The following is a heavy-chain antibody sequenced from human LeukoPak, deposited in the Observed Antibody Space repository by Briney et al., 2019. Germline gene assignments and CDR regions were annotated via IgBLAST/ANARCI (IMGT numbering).Heavy chain of an antibody. V-gene: IGHV3-23*01. D-gene: IGHD1-26*01. CDR1: AFTFRPYA. CDR2: VSGSGGST. J-gene: IGHJ4*02. Sequence: GGSLRLSCAASAFTFRPYAMIWVRQAPGKGLKWVSTVSGSGGSTYYADSVKGRFTISRDNAKNSLYLQMNSLRAEDTAVYYCARDRGGSYSAIDYWGQGTLVTVSS. CDR3: ARDRGGSYSAIDY.